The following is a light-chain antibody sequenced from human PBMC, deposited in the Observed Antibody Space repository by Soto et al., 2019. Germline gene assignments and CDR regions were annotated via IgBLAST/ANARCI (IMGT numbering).Light chain of an antibody. CDR3: QSYDSSNLV. CDR2: GDN. Sequence: NFMLTQPYSVSESPGKTVTISCTRSSGSIASNNVQWYQQRPGSVPTTMIYGDNQRPSGVPDRFSGSIDSSSNSASLTISGLKTEDEADYYCQSYDSSNLVFGGGTQLTV. J-gene: IGLJ2*01. CDR1: SGSIASNN. V-gene: IGLV6-57*04.